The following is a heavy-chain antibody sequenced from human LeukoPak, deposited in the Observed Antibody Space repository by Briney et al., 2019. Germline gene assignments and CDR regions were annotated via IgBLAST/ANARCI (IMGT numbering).Heavy chain of an antibody. V-gene: IGHV3-53*01. CDR2: IYSGGST. Sequence: GGSLRLSCAASGFTVSSNYMSWVRQAPGKGLEWVSVIYSGGSTYYADTVKGRFTISRYNSKNTLYLQMNSLRGEDTAVYYCAKYSSGWTSDYYYYYMDVWGKGTTVTISS. CDR3: AKYSSGWTSDYYYYYMDV. D-gene: IGHD6-19*01. CDR1: GFTVSSNY. J-gene: IGHJ6*03.